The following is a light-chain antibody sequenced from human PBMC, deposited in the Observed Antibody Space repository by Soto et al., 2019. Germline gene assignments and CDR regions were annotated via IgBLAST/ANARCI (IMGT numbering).Light chain of an antibody. J-gene: IGKJ5*01. CDR3: QQYGTSPIT. CDR1: QSVSGY. Sequence: EVVMTQSPATLSLSPGETATLSCRASQSVSGYLGWYQQKPGQAPRLLIYGASNRATGIPERFSGSGSGTDFTLTISSLEPEDFAVYYCQQYGTSPITFGQGTGLEIK. CDR2: GAS. V-gene: IGKV3-20*01.